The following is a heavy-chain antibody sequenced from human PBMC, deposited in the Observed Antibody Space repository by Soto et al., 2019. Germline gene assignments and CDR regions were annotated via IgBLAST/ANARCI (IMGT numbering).Heavy chain of an antibody. CDR3: ARSGGKAAKYNWFDP. V-gene: IGHV4-34*01. Sequence: QVQLQQWGAGLLKPTETLSLTCAVYGGSFSGYYWSWIRQPPGKGLEWIGEINQNRNTNYTPSLTSRVTISVDTSKNQFSLKLRSVTAADTAVYYCARSGGKAAKYNWFDPWGQGTLVTVSS. J-gene: IGHJ5*02. D-gene: IGHD3-10*01. CDR1: GGSFSGYY. CDR2: INQNRNT.